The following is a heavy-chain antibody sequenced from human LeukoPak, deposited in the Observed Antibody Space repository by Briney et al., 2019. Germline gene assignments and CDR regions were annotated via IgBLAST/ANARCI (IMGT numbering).Heavy chain of an antibody. Sequence: GGSLRLSCAASGFTFSSYSMNWVRQAPGKGLEWVSSISSSSSSYIYYADPVKGRFTISRDNAKNSLYLQMNSLRAEDTAVYYCARGATVTRHLDYWGQGTLVTVSS. CDR1: GFTFSSYS. J-gene: IGHJ4*02. V-gene: IGHV3-21*01. CDR2: ISSSSSSYI. CDR3: ARGATVTRHLDY. D-gene: IGHD4-17*01.